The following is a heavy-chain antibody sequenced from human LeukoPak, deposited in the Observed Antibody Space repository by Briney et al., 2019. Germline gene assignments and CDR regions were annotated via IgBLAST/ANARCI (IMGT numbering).Heavy chain of an antibody. CDR3: ARVERIAAAGYYFDY. D-gene: IGHD6-13*01. V-gene: IGHV4-59*01. CDR1: GGSISSYY. CDR2: IYYSGST. J-gene: IGHJ4*02. Sequence: SETLSLTCTISGGSISSYYWSWIRQPPGKGLEWIGYIYYSGSTNYNPSLKSRVTISVDTSKNQFSLKLSSVTAADTAVYYCARVERIAAAGYYFDYWGQGTLVTVSS.